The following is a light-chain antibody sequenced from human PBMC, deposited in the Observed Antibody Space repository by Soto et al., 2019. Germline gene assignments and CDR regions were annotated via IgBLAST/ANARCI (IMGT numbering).Light chain of an antibody. CDR2: AAS. J-gene: IGKJ1*01. V-gene: IGKV1-39*01. CDR3: QQSFSIPSWT. CDR1: QSISIY. Sequence: DIQMTQSPSSLSASVGDRVTITCRASQSISIYLNWYQQKPGRSPKLLISAASSLQSGVPSRFSGSGSGIDFTLTISSLQPEDFATYYCQQSFSIPSWTFGQGTKVEI.